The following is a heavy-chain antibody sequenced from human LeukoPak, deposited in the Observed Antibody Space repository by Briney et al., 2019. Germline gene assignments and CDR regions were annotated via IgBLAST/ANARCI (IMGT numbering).Heavy chain of an antibody. J-gene: IGHJ4*02. D-gene: IGHD3-22*01. Sequence: GGSLRLSCAASGFTFDDYGMSWVRQAPGKGLEWVSGFNWNGGSTGYADSVKGRFTISRDNAKNSLYLQMNSLRAEDTALYYCAREYYDSSGYYYPFDYWGQGTLVTVSS. CDR3: AREYYDSSGYYYPFDY. CDR1: GFTFDDYG. CDR2: FNWNGGST. V-gene: IGHV3-20*04.